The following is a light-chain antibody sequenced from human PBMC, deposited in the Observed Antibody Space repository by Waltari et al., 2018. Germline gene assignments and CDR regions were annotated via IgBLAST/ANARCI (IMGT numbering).Light chain of an antibody. CDR2: AAS. V-gene: IGKV1-39*01. J-gene: IGKJ1*01. CDR1: QRIDSY. Sequence: DIQMTQSPSSLSASVGDRVTITCRASQRIDSYLNWYQQKPGIAPKLLIYAASSLQTGVPSRFSGSGSGTEFTLTISSLQPEDFATYSCQQSDSTPWTFGQGTKVEI. CDR3: QQSDSTPWT.